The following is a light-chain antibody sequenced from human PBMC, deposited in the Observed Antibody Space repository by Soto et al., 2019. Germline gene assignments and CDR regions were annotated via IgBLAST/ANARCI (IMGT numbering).Light chain of an antibody. Sequence: QSALTQPAAVSGSPGQSITISCTGTSSDVGGYNYVSWYQQHPRKAPTLMIYDVSNLPSEVSNRFSGSNSGNTGSLTIPGIQAEDEAEYNSSSYTSSSTYEVFGGGTKVIVL. CDR2: DVS. V-gene: IGLV2-14*01. J-gene: IGLJ2*01. CDR3: SSYTSSSTYEV. CDR1: SSDVGGYNY.